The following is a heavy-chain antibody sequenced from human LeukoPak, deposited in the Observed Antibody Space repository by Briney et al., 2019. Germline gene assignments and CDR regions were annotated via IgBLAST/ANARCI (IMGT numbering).Heavy chain of an antibody. V-gene: IGHV3-66*02. Sequence: GGSLRLSCAASGFTVSRNYMSWVRQAPGKGLEWVSVIYSGDITYYADSVKGRFTISRDNSKNTLYLQMDSLRAEDTGVYYCASSSWYANFDYWGQGTLVTVSS. CDR3: ASSSWYANFDY. D-gene: IGHD6-13*01. CDR1: GFTVSRNY. CDR2: IYSGDIT. J-gene: IGHJ4*02.